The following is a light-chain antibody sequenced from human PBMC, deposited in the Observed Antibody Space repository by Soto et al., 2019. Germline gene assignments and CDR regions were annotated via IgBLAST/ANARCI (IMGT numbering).Light chain of an antibody. CDR1: SGHSSYA. V-gene: IGLV4-69*01. CDR2: LNSDGSH. CDR3: QTWGTGIQVV. J-gene: IGLJ2*01. Sequence: QSVLTQSPSASASLGASVKLTCTLSSGHSSYAIAWHQQQPEKGPRYLMKLNSDGSHSKGDGIPDRFSGSSSGAERYLTISSLQSEDEADYYCQTWGTGIQVVFGGWTKLTVL.